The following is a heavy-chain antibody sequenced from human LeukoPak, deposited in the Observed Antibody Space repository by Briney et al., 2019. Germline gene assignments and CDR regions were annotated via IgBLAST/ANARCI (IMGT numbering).Heavy chain of an antibody. CDR1: GYTFTSYD. CDR3: ARGPFRYDFWSGYYTGTDYYYYMDV. Sequence: ASVKVSCKASGYTFTSYDINLVRQATGQGLEWMGRMNPNSGNTGYAQKFQGRVTMTRNTSISTAYMELSSLRSEDTAVYYCARGPFRYDFWSGYYTGTDYYYYMDVWGKGTTVTVSS. D-gene: IGHD3-3*01. CDR2: MNPNSGNT. J-gene: IGHJ6*03. V-gene: IGHV1-8*01.